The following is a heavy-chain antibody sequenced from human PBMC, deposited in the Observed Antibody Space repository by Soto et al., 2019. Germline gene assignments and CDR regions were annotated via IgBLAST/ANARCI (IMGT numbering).Heavy chain of an antibody. J-gene: IGHJ4*02. V-gene: IGHV4-38-2*02. CDR2: IYHSGGT. D-gene: IGHD6-13*01. Sequence: SETLSLTCAVSGYSISSGYYWGWIRQPPGKGLEWIGSIYHSGGTYYNPSLKSRVTISVDTSKNQFSLKLSSVTAADTAVYYCARDMTLSIAAAGSFDYWGQGTLVTVSS. CDR3: ARDMTLSIAAAGSFDY. CDR1: GYSISSGYY.